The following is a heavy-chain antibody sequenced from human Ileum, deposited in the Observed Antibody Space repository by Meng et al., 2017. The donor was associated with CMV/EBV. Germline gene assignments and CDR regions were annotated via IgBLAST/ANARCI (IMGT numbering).Heavy chain of an antibody. CDR2: IGTTGDT. CDR1: RFPFSNYD. V-gene: IGHV3-13*01. Sequence: GESLKIPCAACRFPFSNYDVHRVRQPTGKGLNWVSRIGTTGDTYYPGSVKGRFIISRDNAKNTLHLQMNSLRAEDTALYYCAKDNLISADIVVVFGAFDIWGQGTMVTVSS. J-gene: IGHJ3*02. D-gene: IGHD2-2*01. CDR3: AKDNLISADIVVVFGAFDI.